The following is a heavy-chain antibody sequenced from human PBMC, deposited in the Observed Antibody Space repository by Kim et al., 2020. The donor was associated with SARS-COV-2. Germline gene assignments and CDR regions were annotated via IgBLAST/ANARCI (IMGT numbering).Heavy chain of an antibody. CDR2: IKQDGSEK. Sequence: GGSLRLSCAASGFTFSSYWMSWVRQAPGKGLEWVANIKQDGSEKYYVDSVKGRFTISRDNAKNSLYLQMNSLRAEDTAVYYCARDRGELLWFGGRYGMDVWGQGTTVTVSS. CDR1: GFTFSSYW. V-gene: IGHV3-7*01. CDR3: ARDRGELLWFGGRYGMDV. D-gene: IGHD3-10*01. J-gene: IGHJ6*02.